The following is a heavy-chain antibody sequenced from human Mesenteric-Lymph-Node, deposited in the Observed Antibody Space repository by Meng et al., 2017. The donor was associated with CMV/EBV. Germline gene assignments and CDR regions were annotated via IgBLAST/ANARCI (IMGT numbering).Heavy chain of an antibody. D-gene: IGHD6-19*01. J-gene: IGHJ5*02. CDR3: ARGQWNWLDP. Sequence: SCKASGYTFTTFAIHWVRQAPGQGLGWMGWIGAGNGYTKYSEKFQDRGTLTRDTSATAAYMELRNLSSEDTAIYYSARGQWNWLDPWGQGTLVTVSS. CDR1: GYTFTTFA. V-gene: IGHV1-3*01. CDR2: IGAGNGYT.